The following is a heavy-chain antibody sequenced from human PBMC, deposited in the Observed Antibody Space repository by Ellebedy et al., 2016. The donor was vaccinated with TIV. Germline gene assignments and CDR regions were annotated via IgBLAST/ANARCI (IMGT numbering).Heavy chain of an antibody. V-gene: IGHV3-23*01. D-gene: IGHD2-21*02. J-gene: IGHJ4*02. CDR1: GLTFSSHG. CDR2: FTASGDST. Sequence: PGGSLRLSCAVSGLTFSSHGMSWVRQAPGKGLECVSGFTASGDSTYYADSVKCRFTISRDNSKNTLYLQMNSLRVEDTAVYYGVVTGWRGGTIVPFTYWGQGSLVTVSS. CDR3: VVTGWRGGTIVPFTY.